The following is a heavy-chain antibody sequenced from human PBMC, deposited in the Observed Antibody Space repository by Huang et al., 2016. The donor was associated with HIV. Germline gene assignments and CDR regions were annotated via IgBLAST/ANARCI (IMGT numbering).Heavy chain of an antibody. CDR1: GGSISSSSYY. D-gene: IGHD2-15*01. V-gene: IGHV4-39*01. J-gene: IGHJ4*02. CDR2: IYYSGST. CDR3: ARRGGRKLGEIDY. Sequence: QLQLQESGPGLVKPSETLSLTCTVSGGSISSSSYYWGWLRQPPGKGLEWIGSIYYSGSTYYNPSRKSGVTISVDTSKNQFSLKLSSVTAADTAVYYCARRGGRKLGEIDYWGQGTLVTVSS.